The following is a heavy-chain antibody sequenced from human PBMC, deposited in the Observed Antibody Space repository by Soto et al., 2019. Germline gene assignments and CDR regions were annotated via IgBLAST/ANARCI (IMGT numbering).Heavy chain of an antibody. CDR1: GGSISSGGYY. V-gene: IGHV4-31*03. CDR2: IYYSGST. Sequence: QVQLQESGPGLVKPSQTLSLTCTVSGGSISSGGYYWSWIRQHPGKGLEWIGYIYYSGSTYYNPSIKSRVTISVDTSKNQFSLQLSSVTAADTAVYYCARAAPSYYGSGSYYPYFDYWGQGTLVTVSS. CDR3: ARAAPSYYGSGSYYPYFDY. J-gene: IGHJ4*02. D-gene: IGHD3-10*01.